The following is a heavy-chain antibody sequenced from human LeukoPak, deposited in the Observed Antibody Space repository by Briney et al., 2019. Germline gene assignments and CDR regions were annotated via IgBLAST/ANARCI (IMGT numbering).Heavy chain of an antibody. CDR3: ARDPGFSSSSSDY. CDR2: VDPDGSGK. Sequence: GGSLRLSCAASGFTISSYWMNWVRQAPGKGLEWVANVDPDGSGKYYIDSVKGRFTVSRDNAKNSLYLQMNSLRAEDTAVYYCARDPGFSSSSSDYWGQGTLVTVSS. D-gene: IGHD6-6*01. J-gene: IGHJ4*02. CDR1: GFTISSYW. V-gene: IGHV3-7*01.